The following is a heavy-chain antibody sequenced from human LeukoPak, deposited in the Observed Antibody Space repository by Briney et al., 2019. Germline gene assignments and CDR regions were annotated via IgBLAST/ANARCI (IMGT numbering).Heavy chain of an antibody. Sequence: GGSLRLSCAASGFTFSNAWMSWVRRAPGKGLEWVGRIKSKTDGGTTDYAAPVKGRFTISRDDSKNTLSLQMNSLKTEDTAVYYCTTGLTYYFDSSGYYFAPIFDDWGQGTLVTVSS. CDR3: TTGLTYYFDSSGYYFAPIFDD. D-gene: IGHD3-22*01. CDR2: IKSKTDGGTT. V-gene: IGHV3-15*01. J-gene: IGHJ4*02. CDR1: GFTFSNAW.